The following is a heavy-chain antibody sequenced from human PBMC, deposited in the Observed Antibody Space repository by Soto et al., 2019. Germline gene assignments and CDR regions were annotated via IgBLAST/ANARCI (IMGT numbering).Heavy chain of an antibody. CDR2: IIPIFGTA. Sequence: SVKVSCKASGGTFSSYAISWVRQAPGQGHEWKGGIIPIFGTANYAQKFQGRVTITADESTSTAYMELSSLRSEDTAVYYCARDSGSGYVGSLHYYYGMDVWGQGTTVTVSS. V-gene: IGHV1-69*13. J-gene: IGHJ6*02. CDR1: GGTFSSYA. D-gene: IGHD5-12*01. CDR3: ARDSGSGYVGSLHYYYGMDV.